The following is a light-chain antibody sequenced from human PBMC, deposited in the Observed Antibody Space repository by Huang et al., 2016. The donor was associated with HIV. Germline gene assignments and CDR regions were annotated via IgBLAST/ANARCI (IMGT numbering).Light chain of an antibody. Sequence: DIQMTQSPSSLSESIGDRVIITCRASQDIGRLLNWYQQKPGKAPQLPIYEAAVLQTGGPLRFSGSGSGTHFTLTIRSLLPEDFATYYCQQSYSPSPFTFGLGTILDI. CDR2: EAA. CDR1: QDIGRL. V-gene: IGKV1-39*01. J-gene: IGKJ2*01. CDR3: QQSYSPSPFT.